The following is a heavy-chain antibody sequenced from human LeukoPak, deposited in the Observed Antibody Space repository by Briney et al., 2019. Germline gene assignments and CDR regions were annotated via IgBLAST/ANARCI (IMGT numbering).Heavy chain of an antibody. CDR2: ISSSSNII. Sequence: PGGSLRLSCAASGFTSSNYNMNWVRQPPGKGLQWVSYISSSSNIIYYADSVKGRFTISRDNAKNSLFLQMNSLRAEDTAVYHCARDFAREFTIDYWGQGTLVTVSS. CDR1: GFTSSNYN. CDR3: ARDFAREFTIDY. V-gene: IGHV3-48*01. D-gene: IGHD3-10*01. J-gene: IGHJ4*02.